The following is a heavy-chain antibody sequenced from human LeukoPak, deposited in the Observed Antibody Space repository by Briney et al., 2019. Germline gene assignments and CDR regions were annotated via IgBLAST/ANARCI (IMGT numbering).Heavy chain of an antibody. CDR1: GSIFTSYW. CDR2: IYPGDSDT. V-gene: IGHV5-51*01. J-gene: IGHJ6*03. D-gene: IGHD6-25*01. CDR3: AKLSAAGYYYYMDV. Sequence: GASLQISCKGSGSIFTSYWIGCVRPLPGKRLEWMGIIYPGDSDTRYSPSFQGQVTISADKSISTAYLQWSSLKASDTAMYYCAKLSAAGYYYYMDVWGKGTTVTVSS.